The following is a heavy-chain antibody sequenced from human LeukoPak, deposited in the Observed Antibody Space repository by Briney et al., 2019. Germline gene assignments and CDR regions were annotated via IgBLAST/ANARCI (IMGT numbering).Heavy chain of an antibody. Sequence: GGSLRLSCAASGFIFSSYAMSWVRQAPGKGLEWVSGISGGGGSSYYADSVKGRFTISRDKSKNTLYLQMNSLRAEDTAVYYCAMPGNWNTTPVYWGQGTLVTVSS. CDR2: ISGGGGSS. V-gene: IGHV3-23*01. CDR3: AMPGNWNTTPVY. J-gene: IGHJ4*02. D-gene: IGHD1/OR15-1a*01. CDR1: GFIFSSYA.